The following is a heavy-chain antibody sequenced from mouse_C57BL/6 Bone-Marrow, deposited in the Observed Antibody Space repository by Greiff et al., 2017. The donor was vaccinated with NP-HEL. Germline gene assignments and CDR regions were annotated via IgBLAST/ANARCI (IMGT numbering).Heavy chain of an antibody. CDR2: IDPSDSYT. J-gene: IGHJ2*01. D-gene: IGHD2-3*01. Sequence: QVQLQQPGAELVMPGASVKLSCKASGYTFTSYWMHWVKQRPGQGLEWIGEIDPSDSYTNYNQKFKGKSTLTVNKSSSTAYMQLSSLTSEDSAVYYCARGYYYFDDWGQGTTLTVSS. V-gene: IGHV1-69*01. CDR1: GYTFTSYW. CDR3: ARGYYYFDD.